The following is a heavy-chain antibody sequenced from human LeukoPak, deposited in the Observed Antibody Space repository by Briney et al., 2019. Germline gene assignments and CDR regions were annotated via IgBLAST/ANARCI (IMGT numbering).Heavy chain of an antibody. CDR2: ISSISTYK. J-gene: IGHJ5*02. CDR1: GFTVSSYS. CDR3: ATLYDILTGTLRFDP. V-gene: IGHV3-21*01. D-gene: IGHD3-9*01. Sequence: GGSLRLSCAASGFTVSSYSMNWVRQAPGKGLEWGSSISSISTYKYCSDSVKGRYTISRDNAKNSVYLQMNSLRAEDTAVYYCATLYDILTGTLRFDPWGQGTLVTVSS.